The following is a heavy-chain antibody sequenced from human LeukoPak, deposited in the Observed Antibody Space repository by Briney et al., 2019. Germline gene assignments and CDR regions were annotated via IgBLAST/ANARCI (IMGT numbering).Heavy chain of an antibody. Sequence: PGGSLRLSCAASGFTFSSYWMSWVRQAPGKGLEWVANIKQDGSEKYYVDSVKGRFTISRDNAKNSLYLQMNSLRAEDTAVYYCARDTYRCSSTSCYLDYWGQGTLVTVSS. D-gene: IGHD2-2*01. CDR3: ARDTYRCSSTSCYLDY. CDR1: GFTFSSYW. CDR2: IKQDGSEK. V-gene: IGHV3-7*01. J-gene: IGHJ4*02.